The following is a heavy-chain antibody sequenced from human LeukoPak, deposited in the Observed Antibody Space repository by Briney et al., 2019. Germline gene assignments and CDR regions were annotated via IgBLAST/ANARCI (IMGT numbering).Heavy chain of an antibody. CDR3: ARVVRGEMDY. Sequence: GGSLRLSCAASGFTFSDYWMHWVRQAPGKGLVWVSRISSDGSRVTYADSVKGRFTISRDNAKNSLYLQMNSLRAEDTAVYYCARVVRGEMDYWGQGTLVTVSS. J-gene: IGHJ4*02. CDR2: ISSDGSRV. V-gene: IGHV3-74*01. CDR1: GFTFSDYW. D-gene: IGHD3-10*01.